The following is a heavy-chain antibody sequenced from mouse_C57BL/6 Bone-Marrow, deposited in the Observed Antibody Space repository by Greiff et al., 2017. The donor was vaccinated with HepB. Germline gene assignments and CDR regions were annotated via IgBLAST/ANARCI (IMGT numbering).Heavy chain of an antibody. Sequence: QVQLQQSGAELVRPGPSVKMSCKASGYTFTNYWIGWAKQRPGHGLEWIGDIYPGGGYTNYNEKFKGKATLTADKSSSTAYMQFSSLTSEDSAIYYCARYPNPHYYGSSYVYFDVWGTGTTVTVSS. CDR3: ARYPNPHYYGSSYVYFDV. D-gene: IGHD1-1*01. V-gene: IGHV1-63*01. J-gene: IGHJ1*03. CDR2: IYPGGGYT. CDR1: GYTFTNYW.